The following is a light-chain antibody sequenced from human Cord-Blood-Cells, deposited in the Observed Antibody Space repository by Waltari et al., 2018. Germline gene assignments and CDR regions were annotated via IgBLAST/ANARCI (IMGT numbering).Light chain of an antibody. V-gene: IGLV1-44*01. J-gene: IGLJ3*02. CDR2: SNN. CDR1: SSHIVSNT. CDR3: AAWDDSLNGWV. Sequence: SVSDSAGQRVTISCSGSSSHIVSNTVNWYQQLPGTAPKLLIYSNNQRPSGVPDRFSGSKSGTSASLAISGLQSEDEADYYCAAWDDSLNGWVFGGGTKLTVL.